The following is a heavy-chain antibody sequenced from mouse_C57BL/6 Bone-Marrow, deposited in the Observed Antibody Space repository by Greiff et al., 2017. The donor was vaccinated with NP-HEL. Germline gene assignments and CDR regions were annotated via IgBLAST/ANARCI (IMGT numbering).Heavy chain of an antibody. V-gene: IGHV1-69*01. CDR2: IDPSDSYT. CDR1: GYTFTSYW. J-gene: IGHJ3*01. CDR3: ARWDYSSSPWFAY. Sequence: QVQLQQPGAELVMPGASVKLSCKASGYTFTSYWMHWVKQRPGQGLEWIGEIDPSDSYTSYNQKFKGKSTLTVDKSSSTAYMQLSSLTSEDSAVYYCARWDYSSSPWFAYWGQGTLVTVSA. D-gene: IGHD1-1*01.